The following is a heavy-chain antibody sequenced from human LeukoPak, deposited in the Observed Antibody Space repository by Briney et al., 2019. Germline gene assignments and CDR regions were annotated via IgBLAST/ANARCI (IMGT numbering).Heavy chain of an antibody. CDR3: TRLGSIAGAPG. Sequence: GGSLRLSCAASGFTFSGSAMHWVRQASGKGLEWVGRIRSKANSYATAYAASVKGRFTISRDDSKNTAYLQMNSLKTEDTAVYYCTRLGSIAGAPGWGQGTLITVSS. J-gene: IGHJ4*02. CDR2: IRSKANSYAT. CDR1: GFTFSGSA. V-gene: IGHV3-73*01. D-gene: IGHD1-26*01.